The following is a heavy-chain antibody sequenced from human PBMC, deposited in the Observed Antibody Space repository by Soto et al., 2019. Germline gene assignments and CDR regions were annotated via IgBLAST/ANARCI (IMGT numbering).Heavy chain of an antibody. CDR3: AKDGYNWNYAAWFDP. CDR1: GFTFSSYA. D-gene: IGHD1-7*01. V-gene: IGHV3-23*01. CDR2: ISGSGGST. J-gene: IGHJ5*02. Sequence: GESLKISCAASGFTFSSYAMSWVRQAPGKGLEWVSAISGSGGSTYYADSVKGRFTISRDNSKNTLYLQMNSLRAEDTAVYYCAKDGYNWNYAAWFDPWGQGTLVTVSS.